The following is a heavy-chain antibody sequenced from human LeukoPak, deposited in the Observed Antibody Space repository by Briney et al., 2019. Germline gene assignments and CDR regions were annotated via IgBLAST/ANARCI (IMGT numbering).Heavy chain of an antibody. CDR3: AREDPQTTVPEGMDV. CDR2: IYYSGTT. D-gene: IGHD4-17*01. V-gene: IGHV4-59*01. J-gene: IGHJ6*02. Sequence: SETLSLTCTVSGGSISHYYWSWIRQSPGKGLEWIGYIYYSGTTNYNASLKSRVTISVDPSRNQSSLQLRSVTAADTAVYYCAREDPQTTVPEGMDVWGQGTTVIVSS. CDR1: GGSISHYY.